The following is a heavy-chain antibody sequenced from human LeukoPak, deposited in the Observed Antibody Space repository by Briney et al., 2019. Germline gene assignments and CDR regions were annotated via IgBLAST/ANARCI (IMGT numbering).Heavy chain of an antibody. CDR3: ARDLDQYSGRYGGFGHDF. J-gene: IGHJ4*02. V-gene: IGHV1-18*01. CDR1: GYTFTSYG. Sequence: ASVKVSCKASGYTFTSYGINWVRRAPGQGLEWMGWISAYNGNTNYAQKLQGRVTMTTDTSTSTAYMELGSLRSDDTAVYYCARDLDQYSGRYGGFGHDFWGQGTLVTVSS. CDR2: ISAYNGNT. D-gene: IGHD1-26*01.